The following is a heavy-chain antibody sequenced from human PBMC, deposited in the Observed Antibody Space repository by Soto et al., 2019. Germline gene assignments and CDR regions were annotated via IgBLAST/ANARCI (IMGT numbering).Heavy chain of an antibody. Sequence: QVQLQESGPGLVKPSQTLSLTCTVSGGSISSGGYYWSWIRQHPGKGLEWIGYIYYSGSTYYNPSLKSRVTLSVDTSKNQFSLKLSSVTAADTAVYYCARQRAGSSSCFDYWGQGTLVTVSS. CDR2: IYYSGST. CDR1: GGSISSGGYY. CDR3: ARQRAGSSSCFDY. V-gene: IGHV4-31*03. J-gene: IGHJ4*02. D-gene: IGHD6-6*01.